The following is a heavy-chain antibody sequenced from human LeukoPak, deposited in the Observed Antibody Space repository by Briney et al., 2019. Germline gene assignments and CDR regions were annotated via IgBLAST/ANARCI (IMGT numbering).Heavy chain of an antibody. Sequence: GGSLRLSCSVSGFTLSAHAMHWVCQPPGKGLEFLSSINSNGDSTYHADSVKGRFTISRDNSRSTLYLQMKSLRPEDTAVYYCARWDCPGGSCSSGSRFFEYWGQGALVTVSS. CDR1: GFTLSAHA. CDR2: INSNGDST. CDR3: ARWDCPGGSCSSGSRFFEY. D-gene: IGHD2-15*01. V-gene: IGHV3-64*04. J-gene: IGHJ4*02.